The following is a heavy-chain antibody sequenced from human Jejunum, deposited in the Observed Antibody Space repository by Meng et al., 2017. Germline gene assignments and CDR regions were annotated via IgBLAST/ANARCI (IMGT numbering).Heavy chain of an antibody. V-gene: IGHV3-30-3*01. CDR3: VRASYYYVDSGSYFDY. J-gene: IGHJ4*02. Sequence: QVQLVESGGGVVQPGRSLRLACAASGFTFSSFAMTWFRQAPGKGLEWVAVISNDGSNKYYADSVKGRFTISRDNSKNTLYLQVNSLRAEDTAVYYCVRASYYYVDSGSYFDYWGQGTLVTVSS. CDR1: GFTFSSFA. CDR2: ISNDGSNK. D-gene: IGHD3-22*01.